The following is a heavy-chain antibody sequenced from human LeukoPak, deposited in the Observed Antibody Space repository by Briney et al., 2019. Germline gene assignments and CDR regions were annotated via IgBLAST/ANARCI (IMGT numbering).Heavy chain of an antibody. V-gene: IGHV3-23*01. CDR3: AKDQRRSAGLEPVYGMDV. J-gene: IGHJ6*02. Sequence: GGSLRLSCAASGFTFSTYAMSWVRQAPGRGLEWVSTISGSGGSTYYADSVKGRFTISRDNSKDTLYLQMNTLRGGDTAVYYCAKDQRRSAGLEPVYGMDVWGQGTTVTVSS. D-gene: IGHD1-1*01. CDR1: GFTFSTYA. CDR2: ISGSGGST.